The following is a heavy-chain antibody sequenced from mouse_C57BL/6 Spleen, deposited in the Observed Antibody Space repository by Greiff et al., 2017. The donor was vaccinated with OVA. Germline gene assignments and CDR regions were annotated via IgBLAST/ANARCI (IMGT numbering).Heavy chain of an antibody. V-gene: IGHV2-9-1*01. D-gene: IGHD3-3*01. Sequence: VQLQQSGPGLVAPSQSLSITCTVSGFSLTSYAISWVRQPPGQGLEWLGVIWTGGGTNYNSALKSSLSISKDNTKSQVFLKMNSLQTDDTARYDGARNEGQGDDYAMDYWGQGTSVTVSS. J-gene: IGHJ4*01. CDR2: IWTGGGT. CDR3: ARNEGQGDDYAMDY. CDR1: GFSLTSYA.